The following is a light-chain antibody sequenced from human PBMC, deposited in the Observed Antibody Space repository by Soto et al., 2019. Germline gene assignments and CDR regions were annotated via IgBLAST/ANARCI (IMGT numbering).Light chain of an antibody. Sequence: DIQMTQSPSSLSASVGDRVTITCRASQTIAMYVNWFQQKPGKAPKPLIYTTSSLQSGVPPRFSGSGSETDFTPTLSRLQPEDSATYYCQQSFTTPYTFGQGTKLEIK. CDR2: TTS. CDR1: QTIAMY. CDR3: QQSFTTPYT. V-gene: IGKV1-39*01. J-gene: IGKJ2*01.